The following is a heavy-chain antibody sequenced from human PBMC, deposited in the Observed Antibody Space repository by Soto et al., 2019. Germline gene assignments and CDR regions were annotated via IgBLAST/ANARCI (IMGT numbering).Heavy chain of an antibody. Sequence: QVQLVQSGAEVKKPGASVKVSCKVSGHTLAELSIHWVRQAPGKGLEWMGGYDPEKGEIVYAQKFLGGVTMTEDTSTGTAYMDLSSLRPEDTAVYYCAGDTGISITREFDYWGQGTLVTVSS. CDR1: GHTLAELS. D-gene: IGHD5-18*01. J-gene: IGHJ4*02. CDR3: AGDTGISITREFDY. V-gene: IGHV1-24*01. CDR2: YDPEKGEI.